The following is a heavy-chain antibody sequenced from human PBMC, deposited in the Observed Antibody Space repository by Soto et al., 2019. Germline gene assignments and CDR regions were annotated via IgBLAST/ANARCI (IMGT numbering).Heavy chain of an antibody. CDR1: GGTFSSYT. CDR3: ARMGATTEEGFDY. CDR2: IIPILGIA. D-gene: IGHD1-26*01. J-gene: IGHJ4*02. V-gene: IGHV1-69*02. Sequence: QVQLVQSGAEVKKPGSSVKVSCKASGGTFSSYTISWVRQALGQGLEWMGRIIPILGIANYAQKFQGRVTITADKSTSTAYMELSSLRSEDTAVYYCARMGATTEEGFDYWGQGTLVTVSS.